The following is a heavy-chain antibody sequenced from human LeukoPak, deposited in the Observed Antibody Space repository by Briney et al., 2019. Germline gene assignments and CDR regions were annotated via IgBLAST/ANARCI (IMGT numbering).Heavy chain of an antibody. D-gene: IGHD3-22*01. Sequence: ASVKVSCKASGYTFTGYYMHWVRQAPGQGLEWMGWINPNSGGTNYAQKFQGRVTMTRDTSISPAYMELSRLRSDDTAVYYCARDKYYDSSGYCYWGQGTLVTVSS. CDR2: INPNSGGT. J-gene: IGHJ4*02. V-gene: IGHV1-2*02. CDR1: GYTFTGYY. CDR3: ARDKYYDSSGYCY.